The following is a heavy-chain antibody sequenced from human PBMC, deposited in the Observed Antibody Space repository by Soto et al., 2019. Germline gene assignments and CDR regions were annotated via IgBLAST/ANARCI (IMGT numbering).Heavy chain of an antibody. Sequence: EVQLAESGGKLIQPGGSLRLSCEASGFTFSAYDMHWVRQSPGKGLEWVSGIGRAGDTYYADSVRGRFTTSRDNAKNSVYLQMNSLRAGDTAVYYCAILSTIWTYFDYWGQGSLLTVSS. V-gene: IGHV3-13*01. CDR1: GFTFSAYD. J-gene: IGHJ4*02. D-gene: IGHD1-1*01. CDR2: IGRAGDT. CDR3: AILSTIWTYFDY.